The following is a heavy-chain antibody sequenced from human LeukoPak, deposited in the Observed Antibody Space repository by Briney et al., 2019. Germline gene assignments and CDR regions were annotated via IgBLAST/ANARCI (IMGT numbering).Heavy chain of an antibody. Sequence: ASVKVSCKASGGTFSSYAISWVRQAPGQGLEWMGGIIPIFGTANYAQEFQGRVTITADESTSTAYMELSSLRSEDTAVYYCARPKGDYSNNYYYYYMDVWGKGTTVTVSS. CDR1: GGTFSSYA. CDR2: IIPIFGTA. CDR3: ARPKGDYSNNYYYYYMDV. J-gene: IGHJ6*03. V-gene: IGHV1-69*01. D-gene: IGHD4-11*01.